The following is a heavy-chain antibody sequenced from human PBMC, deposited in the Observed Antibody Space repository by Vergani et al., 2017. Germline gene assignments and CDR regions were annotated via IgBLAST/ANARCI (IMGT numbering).Heavy chain of an antibody. CDR1: GGSVDSRKHY. V-gene: IGHV4-39*01. D-gene: IGHD3-22*01. CDR3: ASGYYDSSASDAFDI. Sequence: QVLLQESGPGLVKPSETLSLTCTVSGGSVDSRKHYWGWLRQPPGTGLEWIGTVSYSGATYYTPSLKSRVTISVDTSKNQFSLKLSSVTAADTAVYYCASGYYDSSASDAFDIWGQGTMVTVSS. J-gene: IGHJ3*02. CDR2: VSYSGAT.